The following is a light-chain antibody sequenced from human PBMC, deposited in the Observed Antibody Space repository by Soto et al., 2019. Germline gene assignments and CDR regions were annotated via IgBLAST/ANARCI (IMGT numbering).Light chain of an antibody. CDR1: QSLSSY. Sequence: DIQITQFLPPLFACVGDRVPITFRACQSLSSYLNWSQQKPGKAPTLLLYAASSLQSGFPSRFSGSGSGTDFTLTISSLQPEDFATYYCQHSYRTPIFTFGPGTKEPIK. J-gene: IGKJ3*01. CDR2: AAS. V-gene: IGKV1-39*01. CDR3: QHSYRTPIFT.